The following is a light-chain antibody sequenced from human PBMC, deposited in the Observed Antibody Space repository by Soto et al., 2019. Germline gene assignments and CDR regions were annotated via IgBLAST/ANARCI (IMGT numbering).Light chain of an antibody. Sequence: ILLTQSPSSLSASVGDRVTITCRASQGIDTSLAWYQQKPGKAPKLLIYAASNFQSGVPSRFSGSGSGTHFPLPLRSLQPEDFATYYCQQLHGYPITFGQGTRLEI. J-gene: IGKJ5*01. CDR1: QGIDTS. CDR3: QQLHGYPIT. CDR2: AAS. V-gene: IGKV1-9*01.